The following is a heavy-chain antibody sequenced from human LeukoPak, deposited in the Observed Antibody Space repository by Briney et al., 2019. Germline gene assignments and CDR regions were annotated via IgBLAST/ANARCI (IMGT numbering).Heavy chain of an antibody. D-gene: IGHD3-9*01. V-gene: IGHV4-61*01. CDR3: ARGLRYFAYDAFDI. CDR2: IYYSGST. J-gene: IGHJ3*02. Sequence: KTSETLSLTCTVSGGSISSSSYYWSWIRQPPGRGLEWIGYIYYSGSTNYNPSLKSRVTISVDTSKNQFSLKLSSVTAADTAVYYCARGLRYFAYDAFDIWGQGTMVTVSS. CDR1: GGSISSSSYY.